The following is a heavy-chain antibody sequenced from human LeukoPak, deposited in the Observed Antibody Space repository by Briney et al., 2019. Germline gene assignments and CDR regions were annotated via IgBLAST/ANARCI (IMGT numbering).Heavy chain of an antibody. D-gene: IGHD3-3*01. CDR2: ISSNGGST. V-gene: IGHV3-64*02. CDR3: ARGGYDFWSGNYYGMDV. Sequence: GGSLRLSCAASGFTFSSYAMHWVRQAPGKGLEYVSAISSNGGSTYYADSVKGRFTISRDNSKNTLYLQMGNLRAEDMAVYYCARGGYDFWSGNYYGMDVWGQGTTVTVSS. J-gene: IGHJ6*02. CDR1: GFTFSSYA.